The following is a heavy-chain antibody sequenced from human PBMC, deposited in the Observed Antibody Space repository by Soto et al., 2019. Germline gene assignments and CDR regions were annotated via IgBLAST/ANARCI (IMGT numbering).Heavy chain of an antibody. V-gene: IGHV1-8*01. CDR2: VNPNNGDT. CDR3: AKVSRKGSAIDFDY. Sequence: QVQLVQSGAELKKPGASVKVSCKASGYTFSNYDMNWVRQATGQGPEWIGWVNPNNGDTGYAQKFQGRVTLTTDISNTTDYMELTSLRSEDTAIYYCAKVSRKGSAIDFDYWGQGTLITVSS. J-gene: IGHJ4*02. D-gene: IGHD3-10*01. CDR1: GYTFSNYD.